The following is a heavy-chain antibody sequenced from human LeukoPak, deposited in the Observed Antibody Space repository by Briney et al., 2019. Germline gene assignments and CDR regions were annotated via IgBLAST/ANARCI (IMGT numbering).Heavy chain of an antibody. CDR3: AKRRGLELLYYYYMDV. D-gene: IGHD1-7*01. Sequence: PGGSLRLSCAASGFPLSSYAMSWVRQAPGKGLEWVSAISGSGGSTYYADSVKGRFTISRDNSKNTLYLQMNSLRAEDTAVYYCAKRRGLELLYYYYMDVWGKGTTVTVSS. V-gene: IGHV3-23*01. CDR1: GFPLSSYA. J-gene: IGHJ6*03. CDR2: ISGSGGST.